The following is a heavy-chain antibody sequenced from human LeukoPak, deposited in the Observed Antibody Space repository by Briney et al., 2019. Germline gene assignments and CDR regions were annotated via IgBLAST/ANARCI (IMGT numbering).Heavy chain of an antibody. CDR1: GGSISSGSYC. Sequence: PSQTLSLTCSVSGGSISSGSYCWTWIRQPAGKGLEWIGRIYTSGSTNYNPSLKSRVTMSVDTSKNQFSLKLSSVTSADTAVYYCARGESSSRPVDYWGQGTLVTVSS. CDR2: IYTSGST. D-gene: IGHD6-6*01. V-gene: IGHV4-61*02. CDR3: ARGESSSRPVDY. J-gene: IGHJ4*02.